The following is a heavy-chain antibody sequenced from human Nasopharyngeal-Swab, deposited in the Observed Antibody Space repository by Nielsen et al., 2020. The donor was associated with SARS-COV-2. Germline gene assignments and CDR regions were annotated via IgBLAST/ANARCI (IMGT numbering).Heavy chain of an antibody. D-gene: IGHD7-27*01. CDR1: GYTFTNYA. CDR2: ISAYNGNT. Sequence: ASVKVSCKTSGYTFTNYAIHWVRQAPGQGLEWMGWISAYNGNTNYAQKLQGRVTMTTDTSTSTAYMELRSLRSDDTAVYYCARNWDTYYYYYMDVWGKGTTVTVSS. J-gene: IGHJ6*03. V-gene: IGHV1-18*04. CDR3: ARNWDTYYYYYMDV.